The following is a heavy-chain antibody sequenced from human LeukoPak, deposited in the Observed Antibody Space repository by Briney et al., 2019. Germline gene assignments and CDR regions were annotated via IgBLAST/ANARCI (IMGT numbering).Heavy chain of an antibody. CDR1: GGSITGHH. D-gene: IGHD5-18*01. CDR3: ARSGYSYPPTDMDV. CDR2: IYYSGST. Sequence: PSETLSLTCTVSGGSITGHHWSWIRQPPGKGLEWIGYIYYSGSTDYNPSLKSRVTISVDTSKNQFSLKLSSVTAADTAVYYCARSGYSYPPTDMDVWGKGTTVTVSS. J-gene: IGHJ6*03. V-gene: IGHV4-59*11.